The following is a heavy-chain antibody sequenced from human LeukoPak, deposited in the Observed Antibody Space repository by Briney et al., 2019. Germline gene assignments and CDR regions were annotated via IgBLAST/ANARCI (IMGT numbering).Heavy chain of an antibody. V-gene: IGHV1-2*02. CDR3: ARGFPPRRQYDSSGYYSYYFDY. J-gene: IGHJ4*02. Sequence: ASVKVSCKASGGTFSSYAISWVRQAPGQGLEWMGWINPNSGGTNYAQKFQGRVTMTRDTSISTAYMELRSLRSDNTAVYYCARGFPPRRQYDSSGYYSYYFDYWGQGTLVTVSS. D-gene: IGHD3-22*01. CDR1: GGTFSSYA. CDR2: INPNSGGT.